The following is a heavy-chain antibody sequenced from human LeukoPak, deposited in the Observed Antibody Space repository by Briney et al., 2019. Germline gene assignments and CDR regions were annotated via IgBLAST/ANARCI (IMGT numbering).Heavy chain of an antibody. V-gene: IGHV1-2*02. J-gene: IGHJ4*02. CDR1: GYTFTGYY. CDR3: ARDRGRDGYSDY. D-gene: IGHD5-24*01. Sequence: ASVKVSCKASGYTFTGYYMHWVRQAPGQGLEWMGWINPNSGGTNYAQKFQGRVTMTRDTSICTAYMELSRLRSDDTAVYYCARDRGRDGYSDYWGQGTLVTVSS. CDR2: INPNSGGT.